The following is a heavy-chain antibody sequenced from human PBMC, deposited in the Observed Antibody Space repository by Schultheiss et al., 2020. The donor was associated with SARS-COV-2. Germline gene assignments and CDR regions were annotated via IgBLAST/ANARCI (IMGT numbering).Heavy chain of an antibody. D-gene: IGHD2-2*01. J-gene: IGHJ4*02. Sequence: SQTLSLTCTVSGGSISSYYWSWIRQPPGKGLEWIGYIYHSGSTYYNPSLKSRVTISVDTSRDQFSLKLSSVTAADTAVYYCASRVPAAALDYWGQGTLVTVSS. V-gene: IGHV4-59*12. CDR2: IYHSGST. CDR3: ASRVPAAALDY. CDR1: GGSISSYY.